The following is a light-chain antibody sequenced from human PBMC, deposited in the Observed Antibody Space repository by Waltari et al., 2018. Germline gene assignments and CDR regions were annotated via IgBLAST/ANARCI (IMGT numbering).Light chain of an antibody. CDR2: DTS. J-gene: IGKJ4*01. CDR3: QQRRNWLLT. V-gene: IGKV3-11*01. CDR1: QSVNWY. Sequence: EIVLTQSPATLSLSPGERATLSCRASQSVNWYLAWYQQRPGQAPRLLIFDTSNRATGIPARFSGSGSETDFTLTISSLEPDDSAVYYCQQRRNWLLTFGGGTKVEIK.